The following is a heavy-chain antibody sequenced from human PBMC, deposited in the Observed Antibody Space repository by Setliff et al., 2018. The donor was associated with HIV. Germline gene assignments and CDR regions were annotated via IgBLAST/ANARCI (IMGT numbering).Heavy chain of an antibody. CDR2: IYTSGST. Sequence: SETLSLTCTVSGGSISSYYWSWIRQPPGKGLEWIGYIYTSGSTNYNPSLKSRVTMSVDTSKNQFSLRLTSVTAADTAVYYCAKSPGFSGYGGSGWGQGTLVTVSS. CDR1: GGSISSYY. CDR3: AKSPGFSGYGGSG. V-gene: IGHV4-4*09. J-gene: IGHJ4*02. D-gene: IGHD5-12*01.